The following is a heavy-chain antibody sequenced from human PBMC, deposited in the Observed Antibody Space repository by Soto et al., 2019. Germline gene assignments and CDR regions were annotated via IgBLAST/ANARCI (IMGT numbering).Heavy chain of an antibody. D-gene: IGHD6-19*01. CDR1: GFTFSSYA. J-gene: IGHJ3*02. CDR3: ARVPTYSSGWYTAFDI. Sequence: PGGSLGLSCAASGFTFSSYAMHWVRQAPGKGLEWVAVISYDGSNKYYADSVKGQFTISRDNSKNTLYLQMNSLRAEDTAVYYCARVPTYSSGWYTAFDIWGQGTMVTVSS. CDR2: ISYDGSNK. V-gene: IGHV3-30-3*01.